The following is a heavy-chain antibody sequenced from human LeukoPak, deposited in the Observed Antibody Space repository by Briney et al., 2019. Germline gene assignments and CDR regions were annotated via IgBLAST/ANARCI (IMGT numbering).Heavy chain of an antibody. V-gene: IGHV4-34*01. Sequence: SETLSLTCAVYGGSFSGYHWSWIRQPSGKGLEWIGEINHRGSTNYNPSLKSRVTISVDTSKNQFSLKLSSVTAADTAVYYCASTSAMVYFDYWGQGTLVTVSS. J-gene: IGHJ4*02. CDR3: ASTSAMVYFDY. D-gene: IGHD5-18*01. CDR2: INHRGST. CDR1: GGSFSGYH.